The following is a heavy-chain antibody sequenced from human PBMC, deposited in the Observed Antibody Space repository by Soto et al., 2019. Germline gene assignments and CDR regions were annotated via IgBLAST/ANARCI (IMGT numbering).Heavy chain of an antibody. J-gene: IGHJ3*02. V-gene: IGHV4-61*01. CDR1: GGSVSSGSYY. D-gene: IGHD3-10*01. CDR3: ARSGIRITMVRGVIIRPDAFDI. Sequence: SETLSLTCTVSGGSVSSGSYYWSWIRQPPGEGLEWIGYIYYSGSTNYNPSLKSRVTISVDTSKNQFSLKLSSVTAADTAVYYCARSGIRITMVRGVIIRPDAFDIWGQGTMVTVSS. CDR2: IYYSGST.